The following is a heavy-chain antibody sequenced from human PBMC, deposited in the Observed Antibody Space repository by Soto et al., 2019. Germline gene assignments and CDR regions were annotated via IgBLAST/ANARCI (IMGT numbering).Heavy chain of an antibody. J-gene: IGHJ4*02. CDR3: ARDDGTGDY. D-gene: IGHD3-10*01. Sequence: SETLSLTCTVSGGSISSYYWSWIRQPPGKGLEWIGYIYYSGSTNYNPSLKSRVTISVDTSKNQFSLKLSSVTAADTAVYYCARDDGTGDYWGQGTLVTVSS. CDR2: IYYSGST. CDR1: GGSISSYY. V-gene: IGHV4-59*01.